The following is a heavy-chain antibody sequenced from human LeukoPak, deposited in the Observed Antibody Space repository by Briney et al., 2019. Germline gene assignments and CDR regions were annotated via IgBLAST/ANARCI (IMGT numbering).Heavy chain of an antibody. V-gene: IGHV3-30*19. D-gene: IGHD3-22*01. CDR2: ISYDGSNK. CDR1: GFGFSSYG. Sequence: GGSLRLSCAASGFGFSSYGMHWVRQAPGKGLEWVAVISYDGSNKYYADSVKGRFTISRDNSKNTLYLQMNSLRAEDTAVYYCARDVTPYYYDSSGYSLVGYWGQGTLVTVSS. J-gene: IGHJ4*02. CDR3: ARDVTPYYYDSSGYSLVGY.